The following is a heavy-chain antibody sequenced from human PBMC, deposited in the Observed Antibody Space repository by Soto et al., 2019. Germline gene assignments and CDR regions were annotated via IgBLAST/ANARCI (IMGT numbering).Heavy chain of an antibody. J-gene: IGHJ4*02. CDR3: ARVVNYVILTGYYWDFCDY. CDR1: GYTFTSYG. V-gene: IGHV1-18*01. D-gene: IGHD3-9*01. CDR2: ISAYSGNT. Sequence: ASVKVSCKASGYTFTSYGISWVRQAPGQGLEWMGWISAYSGNTNYAQKLQGRVTMTTDTSTSTAYMELRSLRSDDTAVYYCARVVNYVILTGYYWDFCDYWGQGTLVTVSS.